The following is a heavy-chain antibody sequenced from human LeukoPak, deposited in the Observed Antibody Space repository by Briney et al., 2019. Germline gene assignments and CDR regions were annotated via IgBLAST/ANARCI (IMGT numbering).Heavy chain of an antibody. CDR2: VSGSGGST. D-gene: IGHD5-18*01. J-gene: IGHJ4*02. Sequence: GGSLRLSCAASGFTFSSYAMHWVRQAPGKGLEWVSTVSGSGGSTYYADSVKGRFTISRDNSNNTLYLQMNSLRAEDTAVYYCAKGAASRGYTYVANWGQGTLVTVSS. CDR3: AKGAASRGYTYVAN. CDR1: GFTFSSYA. V-gene: IGHV3-23*01.